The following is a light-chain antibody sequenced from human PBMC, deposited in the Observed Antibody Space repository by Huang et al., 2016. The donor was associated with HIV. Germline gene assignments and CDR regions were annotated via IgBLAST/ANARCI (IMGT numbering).Light chain of an antibody. CDR1: QTISNY. J-gene: IGKJ1*01. Sequence: DIQMTQSPSSLSASVGDRVTITCRASQTISNYLNWYQQKPGQAPKLLIYAASDLQSGVPSRFSGRGSGTDFTLTISSLQPEDSATYYCQQSSISPWTFGQGTRVEIK. CDR3: QQSSISPWT. V-gene: IGKV1-39*01. CDR2: AAS.